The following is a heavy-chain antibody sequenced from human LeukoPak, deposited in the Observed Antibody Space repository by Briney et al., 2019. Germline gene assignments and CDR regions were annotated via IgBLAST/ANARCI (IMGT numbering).Heavy chain of an antibody. D-gene: IGHD5-24*01. J-gene: IGHJ4*02. CDR3: ARHTEHSGYNRLRPRNPLVFDY. CDR2: IYYSGST. Sequence: SETLSLTCTVSGGSISSYYWSWIRQPPGKGLEWIGYIYYSGSTNYNPSLKSRVTISVDTSKNQFSLKLSSVTAADTAVYYCARHTEHSGYNRLRPRNPLVFDYWGQGTLVTVSS. V-gene: IGHV4-59*08. CDR1: GGSISSYY.